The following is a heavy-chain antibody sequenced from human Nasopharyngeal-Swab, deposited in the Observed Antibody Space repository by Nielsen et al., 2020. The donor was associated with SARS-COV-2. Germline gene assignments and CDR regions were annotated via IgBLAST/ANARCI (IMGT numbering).Heavy chain of an antibody. CDR3: ARTEAYGDYEDY. Sequence: ASVKVSCKASGYTFNRYGISWVRQAPGQGLEWMGWISAYSDKTNFAQKFQDRLTMITDASTSTAYMELKSLRSDDTAIYYCARTEAYGDYEDYWGQGTLVIVSS. D-gene: IGHD4-17*01. CDR2: ISAYSDKT. CDR1: GYTFNRYG. J-gene: IGHJ4*02. V-gene: IGHV1-18*01.